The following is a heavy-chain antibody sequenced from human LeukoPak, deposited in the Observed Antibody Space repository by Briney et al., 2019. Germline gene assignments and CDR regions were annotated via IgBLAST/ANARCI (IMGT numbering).Heavy chain of an antibody. D-gene: IGHD2-15*01. CDR3: ASSRQSGGYCSGGSCDIDY. CDR2: ISYDGSNK. J-gene: IGHJ4*02. CDR1: GFTFSSYG. Sequence: GGSLRLSCAASGFTFSSYGMHWVRQAPGKGLEWVAVISYDGSNKYYADSVKGRFTISRDNSKNTLYLQMNSLRAEDTAVYYCASSRQSGGYCSGGSCDIDYWGQGTLVTVSS. V-gene: IGHV3-30*03.